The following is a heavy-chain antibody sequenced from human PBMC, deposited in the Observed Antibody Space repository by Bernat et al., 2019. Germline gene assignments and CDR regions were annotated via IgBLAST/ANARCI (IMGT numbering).Heavy chain of an antibody. V-gene: IGHV3-74*01. J-gene: IGHJ4*02. CDR1: GFTFSSYW. Sequence: EVQLVESGGGLVQPGGSLRLSCAASGFTFSSYWMHWVRQAPGKGLVWVSRINSDGSSTSYTDSVKDRFTISRDNAKNTLYLQMNSLRAEDTAVYYCAREHYDILTGYQYFDYWGQGTLVTVSS. D-gene: IGHD3-9*01. CDR3: AREHYDILTGYQYFDY. CDR2: INSDGSST.